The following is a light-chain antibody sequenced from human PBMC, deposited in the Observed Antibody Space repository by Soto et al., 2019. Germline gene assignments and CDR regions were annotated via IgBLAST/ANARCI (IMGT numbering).Light chain of an antibody. Sequence: QSALTQPASVSGSPGQSITISCTGTSSDVGGYKYVSWYQQHPGKAPKLMIYDVSHRPSGVSNRFSGSKSGNTASLTISGLQSEDEGDYYCTSYTSSTSVVFGGGTKVTVL. CDR1: SSDVGGYKY. CDR2: DVS. V-gene: IGLV2-14*03. J-gene: IGLJ2*01. CDR3: TSYTSSTSVV.